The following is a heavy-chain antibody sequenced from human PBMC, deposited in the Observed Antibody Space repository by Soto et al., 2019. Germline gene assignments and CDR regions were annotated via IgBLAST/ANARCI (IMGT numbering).Heavy chain of an antibody. CDR1: GFTFSSYW. D-gene: IGHD1-7*01. J-gene: IGHJ4*02. Sequence: GGSLRLSCAASGFTFSSYWMSWVRQAPGKGLEWVANIKQDGSEKYYVDSVKGRFTISRDNAKNSLYLQMNSLRAEDTAVYYCARGPGYNWNYDRAYYFDYWGQGTLVTVSS. V-gene: IGHV3-7*01. CDR3: ARGPGYNWNYDRAYYFDY. CDR2: IKQDGSEK.